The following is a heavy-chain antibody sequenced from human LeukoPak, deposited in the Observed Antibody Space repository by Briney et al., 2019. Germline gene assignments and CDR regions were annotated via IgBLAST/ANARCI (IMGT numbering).Heavy chain of an antibody. CDR3: ARMTWSPWRVQYYGMDV. CDR1: GGSFSGYY. J-gene: IGHJ6*02. Sequence: PSETLSLTCAVYGGSFSGYYWSWIRQPLGKGLEWIGEINHSGSTNYNPSLKSRVTISVDTSKNQFSLKLSSVTAADTAVYYCARMTWSPWRVQYYGMDVWGQGTTVTVSS. V-gene: IGHV4-34*01. D-gene: IGHD2-8*02. CDR2: INHSGST.